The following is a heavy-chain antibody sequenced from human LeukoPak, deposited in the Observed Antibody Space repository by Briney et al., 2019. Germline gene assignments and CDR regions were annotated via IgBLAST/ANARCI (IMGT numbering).Heavy chain of an antibody. J-gene: IGHJ4*02. CDR3: ARRITSGYDVFDY. CDR1: GFTFSSYS. V-gene: IGHV3-21*01. Sequence: GGSLRLSCAASGFTFSSYSMNWVRQAPGKGLEWVSSISSSSTYIYYGDSLKGRFTISRDNAKNSLYLQMNSLRAEDTAVYYCARRITSGYDVFDYWGQGTLVTVSS. D-gene: IGHD5-12*01. CDR2: ISSSSTYI.